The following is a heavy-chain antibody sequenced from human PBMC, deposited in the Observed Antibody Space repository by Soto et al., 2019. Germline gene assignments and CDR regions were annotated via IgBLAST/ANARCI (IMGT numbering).Heavy chain of an antibody. D-gene: IGHD5-12*01. J-gene: IGHJ6*02. CDR2: ISHSGST. Sequence: QVQLQQWGAGLLKPSETLSLTCAVNGGSFSDYYWSWVRQPPGKGLEWIGEISHSGSTSYNPSLKSRVPISIDPSKTQCALKLRSVSAADTALYYCARGLQRRFGGYKGLGYHGMDVWGQGTTGTVSS. CDR3: ARGLQRRFGGYKGLGYHGMDV. V-gene: IGHV4-34*01. CDR1: GGSFSDYY.